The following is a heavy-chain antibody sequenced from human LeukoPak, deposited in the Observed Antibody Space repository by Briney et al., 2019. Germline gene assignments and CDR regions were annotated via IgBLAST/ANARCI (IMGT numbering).Heavy chain of an antibody. D-gene: IGHD2-15*01. J-gene: IGHJ6*02. CDR3: ARDQGYSSYLIYYYYGMDV. CDR2: ISAYNGNK. V-gene: IGHV1-18*01. CDR1: GYTLTSYG. Sequence: ASVTVSCKASGYTLTSYGIRWVRQAPGQGLEWMGWISAYNGNKNYAQKLQGRVTMTTDTSTSTAYMELRSLRSDDTAVYYCARDQGYSSYLIYYYYGMDVWGQGTTVTVSS.